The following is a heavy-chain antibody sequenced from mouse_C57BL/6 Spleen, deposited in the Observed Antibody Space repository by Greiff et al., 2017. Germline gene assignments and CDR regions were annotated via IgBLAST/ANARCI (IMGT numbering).Heavy chain of an antibody. CDR1: GFTFSDYY. D-gene: IGHD4-1*01. Sequence: EVQLQESEGGLVQPGSSMKLSCTASGFTFSDYYMAWVRQVPEKGLEWVANINYDGSSTYYLDSLKSRFIISRDNAKNILYLQMSSLKSEDTATYYCARANWAHYFDYWGQGTTLTVSS. J-gene: IGHJ2*01. CDR2: INYDGSST. CDR3: ARANWAHYFDY. V-gene: IGHV5-16*01.